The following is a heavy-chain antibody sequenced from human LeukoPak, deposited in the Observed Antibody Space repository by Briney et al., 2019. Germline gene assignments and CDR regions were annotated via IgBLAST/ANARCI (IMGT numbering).Heavy chain of an antibody. Sequence: SETLSLTCTVSGVSITSNYWSWIRQPPGKGLEYIGYIYYSGSTNYNPSLKSRVTISVDTSKNQFCLKLSSVTAADTAVYYCARGNFYYDSSGYSDLDAFDIWGQGTMVTVSS. CDR3: ARGNFYYDSSGYSDLDAFDI. CDR1: GVSITSNY. CDR2: IYYSGST. D-gene: IGHD3-22*01. V-gene: IGHV4-59*01. J-gene: IGHJ3*02.